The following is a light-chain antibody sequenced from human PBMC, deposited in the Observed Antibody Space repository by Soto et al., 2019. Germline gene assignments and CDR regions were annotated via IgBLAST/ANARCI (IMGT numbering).Light chain of an antibody. Sequence: DIQMTQSPSSLSASVGDRVTITCRASQGISNYLVWYQQKPGKAPKLLIYAASTLQSGVPSRFSGSGSGTDFILTISSLQPEDVATYYCQKYSSAPPLFTFGPGTKVDI. CDR1: QGISNY. CDR3: QKYSSAPPLFT. V-gene: IGKV1-27*01. CDR2: AAS. J-gene: IGKJ3*01.